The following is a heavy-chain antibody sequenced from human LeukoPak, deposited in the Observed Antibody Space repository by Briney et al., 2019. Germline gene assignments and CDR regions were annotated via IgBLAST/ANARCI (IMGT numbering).Heavy chain of an antibody. CDR3: ARDPSSSSMDYYYGMDV. D-gene: IGHD6-6*01. CDR1: GFTFSDYY. CDR2: ISGSSSYT. V-gene: IGHV3-11*06. J-gene: IGHJ6*02. Sequence: PGGSLRLSCAASGFTFSDYYMSWVRQAPGKGLEWVSYISGSSSYTNYADSVKGRFTISRDNAKNSLCLQMNCLTDEDTAVYYCARDPSSSSMDYYYGMDVWGQGTTVTVSS.